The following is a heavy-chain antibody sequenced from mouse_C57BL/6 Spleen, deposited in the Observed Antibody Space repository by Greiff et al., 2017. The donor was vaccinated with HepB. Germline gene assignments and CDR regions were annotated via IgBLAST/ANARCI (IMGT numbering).Heavy chain of an antibody. V-gene: IGHV3-6*01. CDR1: GYSITSGYY. Sequence: DVQLQESGPGLVKPSQSLSLTCSVTGYSITSGYYWNWIRQFPGNKLEWMGYISYDGSNKYNPSLKNRISITRDTSKNQFFLKLNSVTTEDTATYYCASEGYGSSYYLGQGTTLTVSS. CDR3: ASEGYGSSYY. CDR2: ISYDGSN. J-gene: IGHJ2*01. D-gene: IGHD1-1*01.